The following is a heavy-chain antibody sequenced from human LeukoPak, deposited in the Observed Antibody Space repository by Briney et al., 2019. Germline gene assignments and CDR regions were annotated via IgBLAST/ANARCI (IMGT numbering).Heavy chain of an antibody. CDR1: GFTFSSYW. D-gene: IGHD5-12*01. V-gene: IGHV3-74*01. CDR2: INSDGSST. J-gene: IGHJ4*02. Sequence: PGGSLRLSCAASGFTFSSYWMHWVRQAPGKGLVWVSRINSDGSSTSYADSVKGRFTISRDNAKNSLYLQMNSLRAEDMALYYCAKDRSYSDYTALDYWGQGTLVTVSS. CDR3: AKDRSYSDYTALDY.